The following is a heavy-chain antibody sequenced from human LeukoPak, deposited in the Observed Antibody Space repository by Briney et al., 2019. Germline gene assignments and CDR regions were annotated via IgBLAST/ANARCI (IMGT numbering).Heavy chain of an antibody. Sequence: SETLSLTCAVYGGSFSGYYWSWIRQPPGKGLEWIGEINHSGSTNYNPSLKSRVTISVDTSKNQFSLKLSSVAAADTAVYYCARRPYYDYVWGSYRSNYFDYWGQGTLVTVSS. V-gene: IGHV4-34*01. CDR1: GGSFSGYY. J-gene: IGHJ4*02. CDR2: INHSGST. D-gene: IGHD3-16*02. CDR3: ARRPYYDYVWGSYRSNYFDY.